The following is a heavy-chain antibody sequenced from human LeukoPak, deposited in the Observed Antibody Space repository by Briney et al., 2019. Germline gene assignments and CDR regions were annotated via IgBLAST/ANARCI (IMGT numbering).Heavy chain of an antibody. J-gene: IGHJ5*02. CDR1: GGSISSSSYY. D-gene: IGHD3-10*01. CDR3: ASSAVRLNWFDP. CDR2: IYYSGST. V-gene: IGHV4-39*05. Sequence: SETPSLTCTVSGGSISSSSYYWGWIRQPPGKGLEWIGSIYYSGSTYYNPSLKSRVTISVDTSKNQFSLKLSSVTAADTAVYYCASSAVRLNWFDPWGQGTLVTVSS.